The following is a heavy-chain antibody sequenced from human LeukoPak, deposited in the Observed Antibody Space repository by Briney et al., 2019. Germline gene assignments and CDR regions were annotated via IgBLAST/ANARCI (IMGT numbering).Heavy chain of an antibody. CDR2: IIPIFGTA. CDR3: ARANY. CDR1: GYSFTSYG. Sequence: SVKVSCKASGYSFTSYGISWVRLAPGQGLEWMGGIIPIFGTANYAQKFQGRVTITADESTSTAYMELSSLRSEDTAVYYCARANYWGQGTLVTVSS. V-gene: IGHV1-69*13. J-gene: IGHJ4*02.